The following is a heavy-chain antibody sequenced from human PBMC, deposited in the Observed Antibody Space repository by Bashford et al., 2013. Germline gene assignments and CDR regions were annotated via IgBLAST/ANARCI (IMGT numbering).Heavy chain of an antibody. D-gene: IGHD2-21*01. Sequence: VRQAPGRGWSGSSSISSSSSYIYYADSVKGRFTISRDNAKNTVYLQMNSLRAEDTAVYYCARGGFAHAFDIWGQGTMVTVSS. CDR2: ISSSSSYI. J-gene: IGHJ3*02. CDR3: ARGGFAHAFDI. V-gene: IGHV3-21*01.